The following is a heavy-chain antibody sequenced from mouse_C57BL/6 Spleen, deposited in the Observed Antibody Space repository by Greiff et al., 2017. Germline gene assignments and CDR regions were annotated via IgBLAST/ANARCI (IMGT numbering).Heavy chain of an antibody. Sequence: QVQLQQPGAELVKPGASVKMSCKASGYTFTSYWITWVKQRPGQGLEWIGDIYPGSGSTNYNEKFKSKATLTVDTSASTAYMQLSSLTSEDSAVYYCASRYYDYGGNYWGQGTTLTVSS. J-gene: IGHJ2*01. CDR2: IYPGSGST. D-gene: IGHD2-4*01. V-gene: IGHV1-55*01. CDR1: GYTFTSYW. CDR3: ASRYYDYGGNY.